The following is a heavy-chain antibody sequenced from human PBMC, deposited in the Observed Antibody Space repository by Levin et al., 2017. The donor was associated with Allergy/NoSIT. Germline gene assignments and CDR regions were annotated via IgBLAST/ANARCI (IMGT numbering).Heavy chain of an antibody. V-gene: IGHV4-61*01. Sequence: SETLSLTCTVSGGSVSSGSYYWSWIRQPPGKGLEWIGYLYYSGSTNYNPSLKSRVTISVDTSKNQFSLKLSSVTAADTAVYYWARGITTVTTPVTRFFDLWGRGTLVTVSS. D-gene: IGHD4-17*01. CDR3: ARGITTVTTPVTRFFDL. CDR1: GGSVSSGSYY. CDR2: LYYSGST. J-gene: IGHJ2*01.